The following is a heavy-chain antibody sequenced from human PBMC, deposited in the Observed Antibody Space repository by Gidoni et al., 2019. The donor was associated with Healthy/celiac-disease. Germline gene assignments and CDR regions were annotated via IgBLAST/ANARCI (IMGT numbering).Heavy chain of an antibody. CDR2: ISYDGSNK. Sequence: QVQLVESGGGVVQPGRSLGLSCAASGFTFRSYGMHWVRQAPGKGLEWVAVISYDGSNKYYADSVKGRFTISRDNSKNTLYLQMNSLRAEDTAVYYCAREGYSYGQTPWYFDLWGRGTLVTVPS. V-gene: IGHV3-30*03. D-gene: IGHD5-18*01. J-gene: IGHJ2*01. CDR1: GFTFRSYG. CDR3: AREGYSYGQTPWYFDL.